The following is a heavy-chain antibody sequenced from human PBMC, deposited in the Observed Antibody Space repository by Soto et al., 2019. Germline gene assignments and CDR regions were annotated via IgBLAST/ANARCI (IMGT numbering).Heavy chain of an antibody. CDR1: GFTFSSYG. Sequence: GGSLRLSCAASGFTFSSYGMHWVRQARGKGLEWVAVISYDGSNKYYADSVKGRFTISRDNSKNTLYLQMNSLRAEDTAVYYCAKGYIVATMNDAFDIWGQGTMVTVSS. CDR2: ISYDGSNK. CDR3: AKGYIVATMNDAFDI. J-gene: IGHJ3*02. V-gene: IGHV3-30*18. D-gene: IGHD5-12*01.